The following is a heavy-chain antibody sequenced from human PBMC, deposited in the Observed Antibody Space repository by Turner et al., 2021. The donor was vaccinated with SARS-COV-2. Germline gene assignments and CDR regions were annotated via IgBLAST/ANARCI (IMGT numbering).Heavy chain of an antibody. CDR2: ISYDGSNK. CDR3: ARDSGDFDY. J-gene: IGHJ4*02. Sequence: QVQLVVSGVVVVQPGRSLRLSCAASGFTFSSYVMHWVRQAPGKGLEWVAVISYDGSNKYYADSVKGRFTISRDNSKNTLYLQMNSLRAEDTAVYDCARDSGDFDYWGQGTLVTVSS. CDR1: GFTFSSYV. D-gene: IGHD3-10*01. V-gene: IGHV3-30-3*01.